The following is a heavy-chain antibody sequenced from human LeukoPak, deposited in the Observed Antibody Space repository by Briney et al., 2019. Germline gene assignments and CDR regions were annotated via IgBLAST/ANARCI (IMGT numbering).Heavy chain of an antibody. V-gene: IGHV3-11*01. Sequence: PGGSLRLSCAASGFTFSDYYMSWIRQAPGKGLEWVSYISSSGSTIYYADSVKGRFTISRDNAKNSLYLQMNSLRAEDTAVYYCARLYGSGSYTHYYYYYYMDVWGKGTTVTISS. CDR3: ARLYGSGSYTHYYYYYYMDV. CDR1: GFTFSDYY. J-gene: IGHJ6*03. D-gene: IGHD3-10*01. CDR2: ISSSGSTI.